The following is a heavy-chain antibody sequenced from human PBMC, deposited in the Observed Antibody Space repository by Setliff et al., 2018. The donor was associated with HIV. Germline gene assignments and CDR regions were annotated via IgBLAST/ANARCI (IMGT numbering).Heavy chain of an antibody. CDR1: GGSISNYY. CDR3: ARHDYYDSSGYLLGENFQH. J-gene: IGHJ1*01. CDR2: IYYSGSP. D-gene: IGHD3-22*01. Sequence: KTSETLSLTCTVSGGSISNYYWSWIRQPPWKGLEWIGYIYYSGSPKYNPSLKSRVTISVEKSKNQFSLKLSFVTAADTAAYYCARHDYYDSSGYLLGENFQHWGQGTLVTVSS. V-gene: IGHV4-59*08.